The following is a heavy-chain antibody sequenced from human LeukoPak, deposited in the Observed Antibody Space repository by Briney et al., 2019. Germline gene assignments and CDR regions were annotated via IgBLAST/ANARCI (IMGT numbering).Heavy chain of an antibody. J-gene: IGHJ4*02. CDR2: IYSGGTT. Sequence: GESLRLSCAASGFTVSSNYMSWVRQAPGKGLEWVSVIYSGGTTYYADSVKGRFTLYRDNSKTTLYLQMNSLRAEDTAVYYCARDRGLGYWGQGTLVTVSS. CDR1: GFTVSSNY. V-gene: IGHV3-53*01. CDR3: ARDRGLGY. D-gene: IGHD3-10*01.